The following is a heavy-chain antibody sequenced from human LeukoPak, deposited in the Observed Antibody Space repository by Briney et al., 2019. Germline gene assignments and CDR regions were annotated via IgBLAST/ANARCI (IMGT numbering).Heavy chain of an antibody. J-gene: IGHJ4*02. CDR3: TTEFMILSGGGRY. CDR1: GFTFSNAW. D-gene: IGHD3-16*01. V-gene: IGHV3-15*01. CDR2: IKSKTDGETT. Sequence: GGSLRLSCAASGFTFSNAWMNWVRQAPGKGLEWVGRIKSKTDGETTDYAAPVKGRFTISRDDSKNTLYLQMNSLKTEDTAVYYCTTEFMILSGGGRYWGQGTLVTVSS.